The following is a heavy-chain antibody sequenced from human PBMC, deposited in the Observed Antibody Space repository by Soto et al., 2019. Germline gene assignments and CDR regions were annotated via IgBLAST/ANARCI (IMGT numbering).Heavy chain of an antibody. D-gene: IGHD2-15*01. V-gene: IGHV3-48*01. Sequence: GGSLRLSCAASGFTFRSYNMNWVRQAPGKGLEWVSYISSSSSTIYYADSVKGRFTISRDNSKNTLYLQMNSLRAEDTAVYYCAIVVVTNFDYWGQGTLVTVSS. CDR2: ISSSSSTI. CDR1: GFTFRSYN. CDR3: AIVVVTNFDY. J-gene: IGHJ4*02.